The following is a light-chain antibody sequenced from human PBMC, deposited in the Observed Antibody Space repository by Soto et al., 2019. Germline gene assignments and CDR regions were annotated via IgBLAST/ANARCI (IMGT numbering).Light chain of an antibody. J-gene: IGKJ1*01. V-gene: IGKV3-15*01. CDR3: QQYDHWPWT. Sequence: EIVMTQSPGTLSVSPGERASLSCRASQSVSSNLAWYQQKPGQAPRLLIYDASSRATGIPARFSGSGSGTDFTLTISSLQSEDVAVYYCQQYDHWPWTFGQGTKVDIK. CDR1: QSVSSN. CDR2: DAS.